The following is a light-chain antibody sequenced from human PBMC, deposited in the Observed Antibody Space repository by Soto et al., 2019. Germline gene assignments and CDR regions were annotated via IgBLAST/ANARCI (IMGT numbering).Light chain of an antibody. V-gene: IGKV3-15*01. CDR1: QSVSGN. CDR3: QQYNNWHQT. Sequence: EIVMTQSPATLSVSPGERATLSCRASQSVSGNLAWYQQKPGQAPRLLIYGASTRVTGIPARFSGSGSGTEFTLTISSLQSEDFAVYYCQQYNNWHQTFGPGTKVDIK. CDR2: GAS. J-gene: IGKJ3*01.